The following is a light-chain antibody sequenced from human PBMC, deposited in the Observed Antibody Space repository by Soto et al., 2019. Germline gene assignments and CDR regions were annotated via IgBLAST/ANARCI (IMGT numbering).Light chain of an antibody. CDR3: QQCSISPLT. CDR2: DAS. V-gene: IGKV3-20*01. CDR1: QSVPKDY. J-gene: IGKJ4*01. Sequence: EIVLTQSPGTLSLSPGERATLSCRASQSVPKDYLAWYQHKPGQAPRLLIHDASSRATGIPDRFSGSGSGTAFTLTISRLEPEDFAVYYCQQCSISPLTFGGGTKVEIK.